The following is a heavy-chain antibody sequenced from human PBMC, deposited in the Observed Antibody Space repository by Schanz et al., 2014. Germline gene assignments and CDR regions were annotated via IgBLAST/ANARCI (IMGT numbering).Heavy chain of an antibody. CDR1: GFAFSSYG. Sequence: QAQLVESGGGVVQPGRSLRLSCAASGFAFSSYGMHWVRQAPGRGLEWVALIWYDGSNKYYAESVKGRFTISRDNPKNTLYLQMNSLRAEDTAVYYCAGAVATIRADSFDIWGQGTMVAVSS. J-gene: IGHJ3*02. V-gene: IGHV3-33*03. D-gene: IGHD5-12*01. CDR3: AGAVATIRADSFDI. CDR2: IWYDGSNK.